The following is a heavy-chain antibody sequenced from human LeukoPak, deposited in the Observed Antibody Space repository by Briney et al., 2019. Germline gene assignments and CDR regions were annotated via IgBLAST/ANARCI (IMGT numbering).Heavy chain of an antibody. D-gene: IGHD6-6*01. CDR2: ISAYNGNT. CDR1: GYTFTSYG. CDR3: AREWRIAARRGFDY. Sequence: ASVKVSRKASGYTFTSYGISWVRQAPGQGLEWMGWISAYNGNTNYAQKLQGRVTMTTDTSTSTAYMELRSLRSDDTAVYYCAREWRIAARRGFDYWGQGTLVTVSS. V-gene: IGHV1-18*01. J-gene: IGHJ4*02.